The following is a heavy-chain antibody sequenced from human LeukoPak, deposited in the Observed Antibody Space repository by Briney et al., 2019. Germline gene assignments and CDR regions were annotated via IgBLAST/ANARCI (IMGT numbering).Heavy chain of an antibody. CDR3: ARESTEVTPGY. CDR1: GLTFSSYS. Sequence: GGSLRLSCAASGLTFSSYSMNWVRQAPGKGLEWVSSISSSSSYIYYADSVKGRFTISRDNAKNSLYLQMNTLRAEDTAVYYCARESTEVTPGYWGQGTLVTVSS. D-gene: IGHD4-23*01. CDR2: ISSSSSYI. V-gene: IGHV3-21*01. J-gene: IGHJ4*02.